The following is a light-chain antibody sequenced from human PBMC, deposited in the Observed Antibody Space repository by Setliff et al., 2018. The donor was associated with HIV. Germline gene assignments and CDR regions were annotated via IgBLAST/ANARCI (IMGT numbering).Light chain of an antibody. CDR1: SSNIGGNT. J-gene: IGLJ2*01. CDR3: AAWDDSLNGVV. Sequence: QSALTQPPSVSGAPGQRATISCSGSSSNIGGNTVNWYQQLPGAAPKLLIYRNSQRSSGVPDRFSGSRSGTSASRAISGLQSEDEADYYCAAWDDSLNGVVFGGGTKVTVL. V-gene: IGLV1-44*01. CDR2: RNS.